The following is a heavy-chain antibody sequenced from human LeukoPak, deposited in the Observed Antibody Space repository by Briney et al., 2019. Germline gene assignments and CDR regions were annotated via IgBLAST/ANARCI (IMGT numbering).Heavy chain of an antibody. CDR2: ISGSGAGT. CDR3: AQLSTTWYVPAVDY. J-gene: IGHJ4*02. D-gene: IGHD2-2*01. Sequence: GGSLRLSCVASGFIFSNYAMSWVRQAPGKGLEWVSSISGSGAGTNYADSVKGRFTISRDNPKNTLYLQMNSLRAEDTAIYYCAQLSTTWYVPAVDYWGQGTLVTVSS. V-gene: IGHV3-23*01. CDR1: GFIFSNYA.